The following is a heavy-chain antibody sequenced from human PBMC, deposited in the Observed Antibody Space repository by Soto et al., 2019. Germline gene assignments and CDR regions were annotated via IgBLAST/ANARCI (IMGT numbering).Heavy chain of an antibody. V-gene: IGHV3-30-3*01. J-gene: IGHJ6*02. CDR2: ISFDVTKK. D-gene: IGHD4-17*01. CDR1: GFTFNIYA. Sequence: GGSLRLSCAASGFTFNIYALHWVRQAPGKGLEWVAVISFDVTKKYYSDSVKGRFTISRDNLKNTLYLQMNNLRVEDAALYFCAREDDYGYSYINYGLDVCRQVTRVTAS. CDR3: AREDDYGYSYINYGLDV.